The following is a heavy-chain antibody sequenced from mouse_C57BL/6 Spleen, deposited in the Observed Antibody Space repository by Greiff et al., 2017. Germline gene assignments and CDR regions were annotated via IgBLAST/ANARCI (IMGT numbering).Heavy chain of an antibody. J-gene: IGHJ4*01. Sequence: EVKLMESGGGLVQPGGSLSLSCAASGFTFTDYYMSWVRQPPGKALEWLGFIRNKANGYTTEYSASVKGRFTISRDNSQSILYLQMNALRAEDSATDYCARDDGYYNNAMDYWGQGTSVTVSS. V-gene: IGHV7-3*01. D-gene: IGHD2-3*01. CDR3: ARDDGYYNNAMDY. CDR1: GFTFTDYY. CDR2: IRNKANGYTT.